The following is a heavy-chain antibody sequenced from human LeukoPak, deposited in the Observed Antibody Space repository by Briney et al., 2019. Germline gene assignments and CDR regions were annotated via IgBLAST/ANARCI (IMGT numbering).Heavy chain of an antibody. J-gene: IGHJ5*02. CDR3: AKVTRGLLALAWFDP. CDR2: IRTKANNYAT. CDR1: GFIFSGST. Sequence: GGPLRLSCAASGFIFSGSTIHWVRQASGKGLEWVGRIRTKANNYATGNAASLKGRFTISRDDSKNTLYLQMNSLRAEDTAVYYCAKVTRGLLALAWFDPWGQGTLVTVSS. D-gene: IGHD1-26*01. V-gene: IGHV3-73*01.